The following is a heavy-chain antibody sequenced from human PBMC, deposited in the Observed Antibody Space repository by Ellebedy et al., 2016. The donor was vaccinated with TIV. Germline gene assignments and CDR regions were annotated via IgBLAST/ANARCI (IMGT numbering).Heavy chain of an antibody. Sequence: GESLKISCAASGFPFSTYSVHWVRPAPGEGLEWVAFISYDGSNKSYGESVKGRFTISRDNSKNTLYLQMNSLSAEDTALYYCARGVPPGTADTFNIWGQGTMVTVSS. CDR2: ISYDGSNK. V-gene: IGHV3-30*04. CDR3: ARGVPPGTADTFNI. J-gene: IGHJ3*02. D-gene: IGHD2-2*01. CDR1: GFPFSTYS.